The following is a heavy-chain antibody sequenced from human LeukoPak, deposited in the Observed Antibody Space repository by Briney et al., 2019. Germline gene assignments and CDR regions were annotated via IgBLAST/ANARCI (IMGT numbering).Heavy chain of an antibody. V-gene: IGHV4-38-2*02. D-gene: IGHD3-3*01. J-gene: IGHJ4*02. CDR1: GYSISSGYY. Sequence: PSETLSLTCTVSGYSISSGYYWGWIRPPPGKGLEWIGIIYHSGSTYYNPSLKSRVTISVDTSKNQFSLKLSSVTAADTAVYYCARAPKGGFLEWLLVDYWGQGTLVTVSS. CDR3: ARAPKGGFLEWLLVDY. CDR2: IYHSGST.